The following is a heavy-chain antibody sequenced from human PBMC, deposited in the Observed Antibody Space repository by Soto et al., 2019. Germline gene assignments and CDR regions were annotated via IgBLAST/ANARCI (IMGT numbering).Heavy chain of an antibody. V-gene: IGHV3-48*02. J-gene: IGHJ4*02. D-gene: IGHD2-8*01. CDR3: ARDLRMVYAIDFDY. Sequence: PGGSLRLSCAASGFTFSSYSMNWVRHAPGKGLEWVSYISSSGSTIYYADSVKGRFTISRDNAKNSLYLQMNSLRDEDTAVYYCARDLRMVYAIDFDYWGQGTLVTVSS. CDR2: ISSSGSTI. CDR1: GFTFSSYS.